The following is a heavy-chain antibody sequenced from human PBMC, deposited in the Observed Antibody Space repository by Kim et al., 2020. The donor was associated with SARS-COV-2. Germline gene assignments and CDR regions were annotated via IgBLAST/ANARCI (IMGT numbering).Heavy chain of an antibody. Sequence: GGSLRLSCAASGFTFSSYAMSWVRQAPGKGLEWVSAISGSGGSTYYADSVKGRFTISRDNSKNTLYLQMNSLRAEDTAVYYCAKEGIRPWVWWSAGDWWGQGTLVTVSS. J-gene: IGHJ4*02. CDR1: GFTFSSYA. CDR2: ISGSGGST. V-gene: IGHV3-23*01. D-gene: IGHD2-21*01. CDR3: AKEGIRPWVWWSAGDW.